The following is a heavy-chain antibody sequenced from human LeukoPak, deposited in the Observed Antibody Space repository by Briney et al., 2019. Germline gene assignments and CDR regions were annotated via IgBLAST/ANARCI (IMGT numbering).Heavy chain of an antibody. Sequence: GGSLRLSCAASGFTVSSNYMSWVRQAPGKGLEWVAVIYSGGSTYYSDSVKGRFNISRDNSKNTLYLQMNSLRAEDTGIYYCARDQGSGLTHEGLAFDIWGQGTMVTVSS. CDR2: IYSGGST. V-gene: IGHV3-53*01. CDR3: ARDQGSGLTHEGLAFDI. CDR1: GFTVSSNY. J-gene: IGHJ3*02. D-gene: IGHD3-10*01.